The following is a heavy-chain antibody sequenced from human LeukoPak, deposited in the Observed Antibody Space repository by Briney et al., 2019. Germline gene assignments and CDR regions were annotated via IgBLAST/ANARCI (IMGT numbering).Heavy chain of an antibody. Sequence: SETLSLTCTVSGGSISSGGYYWSWIRQHPGKGLEWIGSLYRTGDTYYNPSLKSRVTISGDTSKNQFSLKLSSVTAADTAVYHCARLGSGSPSYWGQGTLVTVSS. CDR1: GGSISSGGYY. CDR3: ARLGSGSPSY. CDR2: LYRTGDT. D-gene: IGHD3-10*01. J-gene: IGHJ4*02. V-gene: IGHV4-39*01.